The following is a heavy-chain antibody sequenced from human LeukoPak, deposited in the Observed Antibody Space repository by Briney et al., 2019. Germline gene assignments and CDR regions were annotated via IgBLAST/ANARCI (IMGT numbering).Heavy chain of an antibody. J-gene: IGHJ3*02. D-gene: IGHD3-22*01. CDR3: AREGYYYDSSGDAFDI. CDR1: GGTFSSYA. V-gene: IGHV1-69*05. CDR2: IIPIFGTA. Sequence: SVKVSCKASGGTFSSYAISWVRQAPGQGLEWMGGIIPIFGTANYAQKFQGRVTITTDESTSTAYMELSSLRSEDTAVYYCAREGYYYDSSGDAFDIWGQGTMVTVSS.